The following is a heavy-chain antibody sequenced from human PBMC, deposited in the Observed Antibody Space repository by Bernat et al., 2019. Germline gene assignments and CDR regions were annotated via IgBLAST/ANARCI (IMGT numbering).Heavy chain of an antibody. CDR1: GGSVSSGSYY. D-gene: IGHD6-19*01. Sequence: QVQLQESGPGLVKPSETLSLTCTVSGGSVSSGSYYWSWFRQPPGKGLEWIGYIYYSGSTNYNPSLKSRVTISVDTSKNQFSLKLSSVTAADTAVYYCARGGRGYSSGWYYFDYWGQGTLVTVSS. CDR3: ARGGRGYSSGWYYFDY. CDR2: IYYSGST. J-gene: IGHJ4*02. V-gene: IGHV4-61*01.